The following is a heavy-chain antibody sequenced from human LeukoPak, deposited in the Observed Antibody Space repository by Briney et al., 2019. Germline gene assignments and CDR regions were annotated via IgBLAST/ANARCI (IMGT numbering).Heavy chain of an antibody. J-gene: IGHJ4*02. CDR2: ISYDGSNK. CDR1: GFTFRSYG. CDR3: AKPSTVYGDFDY. Sequence: GGSLRLSCAASGFTFRSYGMHWVRQAPGKGLEWVAVISYDGSNKYYADSVKGRFTISRDNSKNTLYLQMNSLRAEYTAVYYCAKPSTVYGDFDYWGQGTLVTVSS. D-gene: IGHD4-17*01. V-gene: IGHV3-30*18.